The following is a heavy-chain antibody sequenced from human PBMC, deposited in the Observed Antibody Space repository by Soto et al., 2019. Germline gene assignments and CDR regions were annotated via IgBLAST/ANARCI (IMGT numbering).Heavy chain of an antibody. Sequence: SLRLSCAASGFTFSSYGMPWVRQAPGKELEWVAVISYDGSNKYYADSVKGRFTISRDNSKNTLYLQMNSLRAEDTAVYYCAKDREYYDFWSGSADYWGQGT. CDR2: ISYDGSNK. J-gene: IGHJ4*02. CDR3: AKDREYYDFWSGSADY. D-gene: IGHD3-3*01. CDR1: GFTFSSYG. V-gene: IGHV3-30*18.